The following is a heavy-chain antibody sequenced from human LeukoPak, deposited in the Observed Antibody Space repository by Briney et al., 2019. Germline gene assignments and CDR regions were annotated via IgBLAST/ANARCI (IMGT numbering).Heavy chain of an antibody. CDR2: IWYDGSNK. J-gene: IGHJ4*02. Sequence: GGSLRLSCAASGFTFSSYGMHWVRQAPGKGLEWVAVIWYDGSNKYYADSVKGRFTISRDNSKNTLYLQMNSLRAEDTAVYYCARAPPPHCSGGSCYSPYFDYWGQGTLVTVSS. D-gene: IGHD2-15*01. CDR1: GFTFSSYG. CDR3: ARAPPPHCSGGSCYSPYFDY. V-gene: IGHV3-33*01.